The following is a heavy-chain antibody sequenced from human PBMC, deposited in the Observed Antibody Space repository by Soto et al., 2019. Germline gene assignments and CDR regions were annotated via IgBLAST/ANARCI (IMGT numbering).Heavy chain of an antibody. CDR2: ITGIGATT. Sequence: GGSLRLSCAASGFTFSSYAMNWVRQAPGKGLEWVSSITGIGATTYYADSVKGRFTISRDNSKNTLYLQMNSLSGEDTALYYCAKSAGSWSRYYYGMDVWGQGTTVTVSS. CDR3: AKSAGSWSRYYYGMDV. D-gene: IGHD6-13*01. CDR1: GFTFSSYA. J-gene: IGHJ6*02. V-gene: IGHV3-23*01.